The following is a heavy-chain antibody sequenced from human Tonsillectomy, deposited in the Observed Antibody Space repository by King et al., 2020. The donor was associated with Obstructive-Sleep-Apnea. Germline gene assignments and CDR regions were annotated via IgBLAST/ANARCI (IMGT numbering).Heavy chain of an antibody. CDR2: IYYSGST. CDR1: GGSISSSSYY. CDR3: ASTSILEWLLPRPYYFDY. V-gene: IGHV4-39*07. D-gene: IGHD3-3*01. Sequence: LQLQESGPGLVKPSETLSLTCTVSGGSISSSSYYWGWIRQPPGKGLEWIGSIYYSGSTYYNPSLKSRVTISVDTSKNQFSLKLSSVTAADTAVYSCASTSILEWLLPRPYYFDYWGQGTLVTVSS. J-gene: IGHJ4*02.